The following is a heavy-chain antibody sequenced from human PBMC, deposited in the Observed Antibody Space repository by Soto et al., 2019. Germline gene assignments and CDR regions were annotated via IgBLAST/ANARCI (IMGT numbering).Heavy chain of an antibody. J-gene: IGHJ6*02. D-gene: IGHD3-10*01. CDR1: GFTFSSYS. V-gene: IGHV3-21*01. CDR2: ISSSSSYI. CDR3: ARDLRVVRGVIIKNYYYYGMDV. Sequence: PGGSLRLSCAASGFTFSSYSMNWVRQAPGKGLEWVSSISSSSSYIYYADSVKGRFTISRDNAKNSLYLQMNSLRAEDTAVYYCARDLRVVRGVIIKNYYYYGMDVCGQGPTVTVSS.